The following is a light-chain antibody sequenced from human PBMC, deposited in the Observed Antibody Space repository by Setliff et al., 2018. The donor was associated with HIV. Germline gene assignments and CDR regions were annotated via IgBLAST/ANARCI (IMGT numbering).Light chain of an antibody. CDR3: SSYAITNTLP. Sequence: QSALAQPASVSGSPGQSITISCTGTSRDVGGYNYVSWYQQHPGKAPKLIIYEVRNRPSGVSNRFSGSKSGNTASQTISGLQTEDEADYYCSSYAITNTLPFGTGTRAPS. V-gene: IGLV2-14*01. CDR1: SRDVGGYNY. CDR2: EVR. J-gene: IGLJ1*01.